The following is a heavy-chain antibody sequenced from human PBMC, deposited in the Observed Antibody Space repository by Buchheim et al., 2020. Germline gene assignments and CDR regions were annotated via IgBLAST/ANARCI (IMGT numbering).Heavy chain of an antibody. D-gene: IGHD2/OR15-2a*01. CDR1: GFSFSNYW. J-gene: IGHJ3*02. CDR3: AREVVSMASGALDI. Sequence: EMQLVESGGDLVQPGGSLRLSCAASGFSFSNYWMHWVRQAPGKGLEWVANIKEDGSERYFADVVKGRFTISRANAQNSLYLQMNSRRAEDTAVYFCAREVVSMASGALDIWGQGS. V-gene: IGHV3-7*01. CDR2: IKEDGSER.